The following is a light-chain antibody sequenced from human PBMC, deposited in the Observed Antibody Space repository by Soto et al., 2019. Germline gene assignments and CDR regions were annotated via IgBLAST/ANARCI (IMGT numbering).Light chain of an antibody. CDR2: GAS. J-gene: IGKJ4*01. V-gene: IGKV3D-15*01. Sequence: TQSPGTLSLSPGERATLSCRASQSVSSNLAWYQQKPGQAPRLLIYGASTMATGIPARFSGSGSETEFTLTISSLQSEDFAVYYCQQYSVWPLTFGGGTKVDNK. CDR3: QQYSVWPLT. CDR1: QSVSSN.